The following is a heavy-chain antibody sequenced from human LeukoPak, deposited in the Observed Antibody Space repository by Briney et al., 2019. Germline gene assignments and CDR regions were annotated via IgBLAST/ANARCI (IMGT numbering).Heavy chain of an antibody. Sequence: PSETLSLTCTVSGGSISSYYWSWIRQPPGKGLEWIGHIYYSGSTNYNPSLKSRVTISVDTSKNQFSLKLSSVTAADTAVYYCASSGPYYYYGMDVWGQGTTVTVSS. CDR1: GGSISSYY. CDR3: ASSGPYYYYGMDV. V-gene: IGHV4-59*01. J-gene: IGHJ6*02. CDR2: IYYSGST.